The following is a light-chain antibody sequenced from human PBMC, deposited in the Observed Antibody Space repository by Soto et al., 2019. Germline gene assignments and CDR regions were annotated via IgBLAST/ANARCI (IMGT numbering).Light chain of an antibody. CDR3: AAWDASLNGVV. CDR1: SSNIGSNT. Sequence: QSVLTQSPSASGTPGQRVTISCSGSSSNIGSNTINWYQHLPGAAPKLLIYSDNQRPSGVPDRFSGSKSGTSASLAISGLQSEDEADYYCAAWDASLNGVVFGGGTQLTVL. CDR2: SDN. V-gene: IGLV1-44*01. J-gene: IGLJ2*01.